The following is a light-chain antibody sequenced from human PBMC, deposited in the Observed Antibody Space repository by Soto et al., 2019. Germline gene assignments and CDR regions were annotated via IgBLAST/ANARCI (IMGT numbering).Light chain of an antibody. J-gene: IGKJ5*01. CDR3: QHFNGYPRT. CDR2: GAS. Sequence: AIQLTQSPSSLSASIGDRVTITCRASQGISSALAWYHQKPGKAPSLLIYGASTLESGVPSSFSGSGSGTDFTLTISSLQPEDFATYYCQHFNGYPRTFGQGTRLEIK. CDR1: QGISSA. V-gene: IGKV1-13*02.